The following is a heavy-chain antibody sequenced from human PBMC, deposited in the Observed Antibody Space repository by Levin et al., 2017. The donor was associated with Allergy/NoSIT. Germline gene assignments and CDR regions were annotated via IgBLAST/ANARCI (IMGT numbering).Heavy chain of an antibody. J-gene: IGHJ5*02. V-gene: IGHV4-34*01. CDR2: INHSGST. CDR3: ASGAQHAPGEGVAAGTDWFDP. Sequence: SETLSLTCAVYGGSFSGYYWSWIRQPPGKGLEWIGEINHSGSTNYNPSLKSRVTISVDTSKNQFSLKLSSVTAADTAVYYCASGAQHAPGEGVAAGTDWFDPWGQGTLVTVSS. CDR1: GGSFSGYY. D-gene: IGHD2-15*01.